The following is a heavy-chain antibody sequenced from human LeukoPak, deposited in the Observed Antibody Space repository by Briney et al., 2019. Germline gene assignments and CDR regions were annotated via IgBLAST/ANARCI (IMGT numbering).Heavy chain of an antibody. CDR1: GDSVSSGTYY. CDR2: VFYSGST. J-gene: IGHJ4*02. Sequence: SETLSLTCTVSGDSVSSGTYYWSWIRQPPGKGLEWIGYVFYSGSTNNNPSLKRRVTISIDTSKNQFSLRLSSVTAADTAVYYCARVVLLRHCDNSGYFFDYWGQGTLVTVSS. V-gene: IGHV4-61*01. D-gene: IGHD3-22*01. CDR3: ARVVLLRHCDNSGYFFDY.